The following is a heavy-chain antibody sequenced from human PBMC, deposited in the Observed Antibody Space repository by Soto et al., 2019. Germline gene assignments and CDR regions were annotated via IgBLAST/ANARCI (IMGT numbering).Heavy chain of an antibody. D-gene: IGHD3-10*01. CDR3: VRVGREGGIYPGFDY. Sequence: EVQLVESGGGLVQSGGSLRLSCAASGFTFSNYNMIWVRQAPGKGLEWISYIIDTSSTIYYADSVKGRFNISRDNAETTFYLHMTSLRAEDTAEYYCVRVGREGGIYPGFDYWGQGPLVTVSS. V-gene: IGHV3-48*01. J-gene: IGHJ4*02. CDR1: GFTFSNYN. CDR2: IIDTSSTI.